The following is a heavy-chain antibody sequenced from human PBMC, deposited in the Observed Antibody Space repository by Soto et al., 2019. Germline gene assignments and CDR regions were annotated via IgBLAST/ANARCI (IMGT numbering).Heavy chain of an antibody. J-gene: IGHJ6*03. V-gene: IGHV4-59*01. D-gene: IGHD3-10*01. CDR3: VWGYYMDV. CDR1: GGSIIDYY. CDR2: LYYSGST. Sequence: PSETLSLTCTVSGGSIIDYYWHWIRQTPGKGMEWIGYLYYSGSTNYNPSLKSRVTISVDTSKKQFSLKLRSVTAADTAVYYCVWGYYMDVWGQGTTVTVSS.